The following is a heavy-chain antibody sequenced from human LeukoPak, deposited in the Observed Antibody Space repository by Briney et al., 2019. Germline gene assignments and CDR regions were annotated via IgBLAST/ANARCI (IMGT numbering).Heavy chain of an antibody. V-gene: IGHV4-34*01. J-gene: IGHJ4*02. Sequence: PSETLSLTCAVYGGSFSGYYWSWIRHPPGKGLEWIGEINHSGSPNYNPSLKSRVTISEDTSKNQFSLKRSSVTAADTAVYYWARAVYSSSWYGSDYWGQRTLVTVSS. CDR3: ARAVYSSSWYGSDY. D-gene: IGHD6-13*01. CDR1: GGSFSGYY. CDR2: INHSGSP.